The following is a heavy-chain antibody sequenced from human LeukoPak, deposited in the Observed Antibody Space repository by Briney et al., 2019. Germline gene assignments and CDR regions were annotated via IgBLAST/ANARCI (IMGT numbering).Heavy chain of an antibody. D-gene: IGHD3-22*01. J-gene: IGHJ6*03. CDR3: ASQEWLLRAPRDTNPHMDG. CDR2: IYHSGST. Sequence: PSETLSLTCTVSGGSVSSYYWSWIRQPPGKGLEWIGYIYHSGSTYYNPSLKSRVTISVDRSKNQFSLKLSSVTAADTAVYYCASQEWLLRAPRDTNPHMDGWGKGTTVTVSS. CDR1: GGSVSSYY. V-gene: IGHV4-59*02.